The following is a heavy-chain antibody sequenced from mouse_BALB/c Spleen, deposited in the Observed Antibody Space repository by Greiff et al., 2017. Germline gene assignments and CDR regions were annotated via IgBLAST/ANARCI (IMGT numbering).Heavy chain of an antibody. CDR2: ISSGGSYT. J-gene: IGHJ2*01. D-gene: IGHD1-1*01. CDR3: AREANYGSSYFDY. Sequence: EVKVVESGGGLVKPGGSLKLSCAASGFTFSSYAMSWVRQTPEKRLEWVASISSGGSYTYYPDSVKGRFTISRDNAKNTLYLQMSSLKSEDTAMYYCAREANYGSSYFDYWGQGTTLTVSS. CDR1: GFTFSSYA. V-gene: IGHV5-6*03.